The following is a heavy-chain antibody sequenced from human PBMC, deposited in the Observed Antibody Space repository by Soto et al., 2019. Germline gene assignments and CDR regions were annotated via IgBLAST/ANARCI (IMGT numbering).Heavy chain of an antibody. CDR1: GGSISSYY. CDR3: ARDRARVSGTMIVVGNDAFDI. D-gene: IGHD3-22*01. Sequence: PSETLSLTCTVSGGSISSYYWSWIRQPPGKGLEWIGYIYYSGSTNYNPSLKSRVTISVDTSKNQFSLKLSSVTAADTAVYYCARDRARVSGTMIVVGNDAFDIWGQGTMVTVSS. J-gene: IGHJ3*02. V-gene: IGHV4-59*01. CDR2: IYYSGST.